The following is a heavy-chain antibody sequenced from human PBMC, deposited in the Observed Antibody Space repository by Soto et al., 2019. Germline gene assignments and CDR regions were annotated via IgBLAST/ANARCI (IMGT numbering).Heavy chain of an antibody. J-gene: IGHJ3*01. D-gene: IGHD4-17*01. V-gene: IGHV1-18*01. CDR3: AIVSSGDYGGDDSFDL. CDR2: ISAYNGNT. CDR1: GYTITSYG. Sequence: VQLVQSGAEVKKPGASMKVSCKGTGYTITSYGISWVRQDPGQGLKWMGWISAYNGNTNYSQKLQGRVTMTTDTSTSTAYMELRSRRSDDAAVYYCAIVSSGDYGGDDSFDLWGPGTMVTVSS.